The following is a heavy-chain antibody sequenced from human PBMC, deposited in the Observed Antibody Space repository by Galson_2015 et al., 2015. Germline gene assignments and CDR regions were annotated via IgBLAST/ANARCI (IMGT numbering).Heavy chain of an antibody. CDR3: AKGRVSGKRGLDFDY. CDR2: ISGSGGST. D-gene: IGHD3-10*01. V-gene: IGHV3-23*01. J-gene: IGHJ4*02. CDR1: GFIVSSNY. Sequence: SLRLSCAASGFIVSSNYMSWVRQAPGKGLEWVSAISGSGGSTYYADSVKGRFTISRGNSKNTLYLQMNSLRAEDTAVYYCAKGRVSGKRGLDFDYWGQGTLVTVSS.